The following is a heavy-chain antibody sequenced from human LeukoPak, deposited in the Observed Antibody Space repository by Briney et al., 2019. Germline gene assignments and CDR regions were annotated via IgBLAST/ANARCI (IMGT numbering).Heavy chain of an antibody. J-gene: IGHJ5*02. Sequence: SETLSLTCTVSGGSIRSYSLAWVRQRLGRGLGCIGYFYYSGTTNYNPSFKSRVTISVDTSKNHFSLKLNSVTAADTAVYYCARVEYSYASTPHGWFAPWGQGTLVTVSS. D-gene: IGHD3-16*01. CDR3: ARVEYSYASTPHGWFAP. V-gene: IGHV4-59*01. CDR1: GGSIRSYS. CDR2: FYYSGTT.